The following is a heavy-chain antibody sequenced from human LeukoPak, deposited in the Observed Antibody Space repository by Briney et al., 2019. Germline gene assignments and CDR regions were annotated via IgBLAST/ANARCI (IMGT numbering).Heavy chain of an antibody. D-gene: IGHD5-18*01. Sequence: ASVKVSCKASGYTFTSYGISWVRQAPGQGLEWMGWISAYNGNTNYAQKLQGRVTMTTDTSTSTAYMELRSLRSDDTAVYYSARKAMVFSEFDYWGQGTLVTVSS. CDR1: GYTFTSYG. V-gene: IGHV1-18*01. CDR2: ISAYNGNT. CDR3: ARKAMVFSEFDY. J-gene: IGHJ4*02.